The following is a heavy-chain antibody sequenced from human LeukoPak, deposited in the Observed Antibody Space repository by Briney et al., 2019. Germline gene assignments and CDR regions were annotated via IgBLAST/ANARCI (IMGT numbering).Heavy chain of an antibody. Sequence: KPGGSLRLSCAASGFTFSSYSMNWVRQAPGKGLEWVSSISSSSSYIYYADSVKGRLTISRDNAKNSLYLQMNSLRAEDTALYYCAKDMVGQTTKYYDFWSGYYAYYYYGMDVWGQGTTVTVSS. CDR1: GFTFSSYS. CDR2: ISSSSSYI. V-gene: IGHV3-21*04. J-gene: IGHJ6*02. D-gene: IGHD3-3*01. CDR3: AKDMVGQTTKYYDFWSGYYAYYYYGMDV.